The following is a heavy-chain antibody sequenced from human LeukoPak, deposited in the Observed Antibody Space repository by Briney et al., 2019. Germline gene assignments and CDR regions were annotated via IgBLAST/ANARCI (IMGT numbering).Heavy chain of an antibody. Sequence: PGGSLRLSCAAAGFTFSSDAMSWVRQAPGKGLEWVSAISGSGGSTYYADSVKGRFTIPRDNSKHTLYLQMNSLRAEDTAVYSCASYFDWFCYWGQGALVTDSS. D-gene: IGHD3-9*01. V-gene: IGHV3-23*01. J-gene: IGHJ4*02. CDR1: GFTFSSDA. CDR3: ASYFDWFCY. CDR2: ISGSGGST.